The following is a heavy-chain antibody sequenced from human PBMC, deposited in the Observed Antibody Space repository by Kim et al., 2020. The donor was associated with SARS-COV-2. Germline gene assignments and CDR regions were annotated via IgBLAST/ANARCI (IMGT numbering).Heavy chain of an antibody. CDR1: GYSFTSYW. Sequence: GESLKISCKGSGYSFTSYWIGWVRQMPGKGLEWMGIIYPGDSDTRYSPSFQGQVTISADKSISTAYLQWSSLKASDTAMYYCARHGYSGSYSSAVDYWGQGTLVTVSS. D-gene: IGHD1-26*01. CDR2: IYPGDSDT. CDR3: ARHGYSGSYSSAVDY. V-gene: IGHV5-51*01. J-gene: IGHJ4*02.